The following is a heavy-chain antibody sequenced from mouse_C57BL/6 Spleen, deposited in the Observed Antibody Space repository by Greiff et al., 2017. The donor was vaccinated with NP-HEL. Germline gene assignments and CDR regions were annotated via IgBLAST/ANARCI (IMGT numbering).Heavy chain of an antibody. CDR1: GYTFTSYW. V-gene: IGHV1-55*01. D-gene: IGHD1-1*01. CDR3: ASPPFYCSSLWFAY. CDR2: IYPGSGST. J-gene: IGHJ3*01. Sequence: QVQLQQSGAELVKPGASVKMSCKASGYTFTSYWITWVKQRPGQGLEWIGDIYPGSGSTNYNEKFKSKATLTVDTSSSTAYMQLSSLTSEDSAVYYCASPPFYCSSLWFAYWGQGTLVTVSA.